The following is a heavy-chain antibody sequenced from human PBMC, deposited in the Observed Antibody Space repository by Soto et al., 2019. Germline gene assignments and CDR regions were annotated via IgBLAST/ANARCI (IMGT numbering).Heavy chain of an antibody. CDR1: GFTFSSYS. CDR2: ISSSSSYI. D-gene: IGHD5-18*01. J-gene: IGHJ4*02. V-gene: IGHV3-21*06. CDR3: ARDAVDTAMVSGGDY. Sequence: GGSLRPSCAASGFTFSSYSMNWVRQAPGKGLEWVSSISSSSSYIYYADSVKGRFTISRDNAKNSLYLQMNSLRAEDTAVYYCARDAVDTAMVSGGDYWGQGTLVTVSS.